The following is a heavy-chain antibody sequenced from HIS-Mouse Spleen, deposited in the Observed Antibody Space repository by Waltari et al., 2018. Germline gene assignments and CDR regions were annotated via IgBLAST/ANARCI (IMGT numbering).Heavy chain of an antibody. CDR3: ARANWGSYYFDY. CDR2: IYHSGGT. D-gene: IGHD7-27*01. J-gene: IGHJ4*02. Sequence: QVQLQESGPGLVKPSETLSLTCTVSGYSISSGYYWGWIRQPPGKGLEWIGSIYHSGGTYYNPSLKSRVTISVDTSKNQFSLKLSSVTAADTAVYYCARANWGSYYFDYWGQGTLVTVSS. CDR1: GYSISSGYY. V-gene: IGHV4-38-2*02.